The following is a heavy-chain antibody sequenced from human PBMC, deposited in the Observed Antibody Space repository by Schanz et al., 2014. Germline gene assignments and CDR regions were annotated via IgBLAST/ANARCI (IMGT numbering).Heavy chain of an antibody. CDR1: SASIRTYY. J-gene: IGHJ4*02. Sequence: QVQLQESGPGLVKPSETLSLTCTVSSASIRTYYWSWIRQPPGKGLEWIGYIYYSGSTTYNPSLKSRVTISVATATKKFSLNLISVTAADTAVYYCSRGRVVPAAPEFDYWGQGILVTVSS. CDR2: IYYSGST. D-gene: IGHD2-2*01. CDR3: SRGRVVPAAPEFDY. V-gene: IGHV4-59*01.